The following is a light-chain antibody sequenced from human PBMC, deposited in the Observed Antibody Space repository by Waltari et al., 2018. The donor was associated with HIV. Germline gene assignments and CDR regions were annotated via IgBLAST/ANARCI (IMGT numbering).Light chain of an antibody. V-gene: IGKV3-20*01. J-gene: IGKJ1*01. CDR1: QSVSSNY. CDR3: QQYGDSHRT. CDR2: AAI. Sequence: EIVLTQSPGTLSLSPGERATLSCRASQSVSSNYLGWYHQRPGQAPRLLIYAAIHRAAGIPDRFSGSGSGTDFTLSISRLEPEDSAVYYCQQYGDSHRTFGQGTKVDIK.